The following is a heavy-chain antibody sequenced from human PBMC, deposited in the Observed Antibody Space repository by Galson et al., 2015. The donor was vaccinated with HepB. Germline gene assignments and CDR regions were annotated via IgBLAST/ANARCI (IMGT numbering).Heavy chain of an antibody. Sequence: SLRLSCAASGFTFSSYAMHWVRQAPGKGLEWVAVISYDGSNKYYADSVKGRFTISRDNSKNTLYLQMNSLRAEDTAVYYCARAEQSGSYSEPDYWGQGTLVTVSS. CDR3: ARAEQSGSYSEPDY. D-gene: IGHD1-26*01. CDR2: ISYDGSNK. V-gene: IGHV3-30-3*01. CDR1: GFTFSSYA. J-gene: IGHJ4*02.